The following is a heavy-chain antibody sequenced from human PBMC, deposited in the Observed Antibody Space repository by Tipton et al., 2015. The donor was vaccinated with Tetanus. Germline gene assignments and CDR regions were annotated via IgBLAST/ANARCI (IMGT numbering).Heavy chain of an antibody. CDR3: ASPLTSVAFGGFAFDV. V-gene: IGHV5-51*01. J-gene: IGHJ3*01. CDR2: IYPGDSYS. D-gene: IGHD3-16*01. Sequence: QLVQSGAEVKQPGESLKISCKGSGYMFSSHWIGWVRQVPGKGLEWLGTIYPGDSYSTYSPSFEGQVTISVDRSIDTAYLQWSSLKASGAAIYYWASPLTSVAFGGFAFDVWGQGTLVTGSS. CDR1: GYMFSSHW.